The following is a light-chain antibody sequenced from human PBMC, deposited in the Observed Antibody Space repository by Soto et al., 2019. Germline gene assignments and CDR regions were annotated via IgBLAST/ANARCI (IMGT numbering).Light chain of an antibody. CDR1: QSVSSK. Sequence: EIVMTQSPATLSVSPGGGATLSCRASQSVSSKLAWYQQKPGQAPRLLIYGASTRATGIPARFSGSGSGTDFTLTISSLEPEDFAVYYCQQRSNWPPAFGQGTRLEIK. J-gene: IGKJ5*01. CDR3: QQRSNWPPA. CDR2: GAS. V-gene: IGKV3-15*01.